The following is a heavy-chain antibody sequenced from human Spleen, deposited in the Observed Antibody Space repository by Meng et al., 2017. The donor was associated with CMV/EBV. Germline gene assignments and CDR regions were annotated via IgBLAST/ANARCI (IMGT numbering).Heavy chain of an antibody. Sequence: SVKVSCKASGGTFSSYAISWVRQAPGQGLEWMGGIIPIFGTANYAQKFQGRVTITTDESTSTACMELISLRSEDTAVYYCARSKAPEYSSSGRGNFDYWGQGTLVTVSS. CDR3: ARSKAPEYSSSGRGNFDY. D-gene: IGHD6-6*01. CDR2: IIPIFGTA. CDR1: GGTFSSYA. V-gene: IGHV1-69*05. J-gene: IGHJ4*02.